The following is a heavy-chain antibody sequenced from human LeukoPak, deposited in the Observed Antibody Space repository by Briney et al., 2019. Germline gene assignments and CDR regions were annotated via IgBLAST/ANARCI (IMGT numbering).Heavy chain of an antibody. CDR1: GFTFSSYV. V-gene: IGHV3-30*04. CDR3: TSGLSVRRSNNTPVDY. Sequence: GGSLRLSCAASGFTFSSYVMHWVRQAPGKGLEWVAIISYDGSNEYYADSVKGRFTISRDNSKNTLYLQMNSLRAADTAVYYCTSGLSVRRSNNTPVDYWGQGTLVTVSS. J-gene: IGHJ4*02. D-gene: IGHD1-1*01. CDR2: ISYDGSNE.